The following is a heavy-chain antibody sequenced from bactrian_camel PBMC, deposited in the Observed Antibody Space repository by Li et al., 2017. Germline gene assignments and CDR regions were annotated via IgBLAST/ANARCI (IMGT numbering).Heavy chain of an antibody. CDR1: TGTFRSAC. CDR2: IATGSGNT. J-gene: IGHJ4*01. Sequence: VQLVESGGGSVQAGGSLNLSCTARTGTFRSACMGWIRQVSGKEREGVASIATGSGNTYYADSVKGRFTISQGNAKNTVYLQMTGLKPEDTAMYYCKGERVCGDSDHETYWGQGTQVTVS. D-gene: IGHD2*01. V-gene: IGHV3S40*01. CDR3: KGERVCGDSDHETY.